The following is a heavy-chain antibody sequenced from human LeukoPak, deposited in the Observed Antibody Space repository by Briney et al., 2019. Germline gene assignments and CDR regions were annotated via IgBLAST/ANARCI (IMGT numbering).Heavy chain of an antibody. V-gene: IGHV3-74*01. Sequence: PGGSLRLSCAASGFTFDDYAMHWVRQAPGKGLVWVSRINSDGSSTSYADSVKGRFTISRDNAKNTLYLQMNSLRAEDTAVYYCAREAPGRAFDIWGQGTMVTVSS. CDR3: AREAPGRAFDI. J-gene: IGHJ3*02. CDR1: GFTFDDYA. CDR2: INSDGSST.